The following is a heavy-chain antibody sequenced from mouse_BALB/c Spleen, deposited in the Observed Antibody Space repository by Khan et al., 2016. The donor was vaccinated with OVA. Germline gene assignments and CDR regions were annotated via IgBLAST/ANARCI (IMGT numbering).Heavy chain of an antibody. CDR3: SDHVTGSFAY. J-gene: IGHJ3*01. V-gene: IGHV5-6*02. CDR1: GFTFSSYS. Sequence: EVKLEESGGDLVKPGGSLKLSCAASGFTFSSYSMSWVRQTPDKRMEWVASISSGGDYTYYPDSVKGRFPISKDNAKNTLYLQNSYLKVEYTAMYDFSDHVTGSFAYGGQGTLVTVSA. CDR2: ISSGGDYT. D-gene: IGHD4-1*01.